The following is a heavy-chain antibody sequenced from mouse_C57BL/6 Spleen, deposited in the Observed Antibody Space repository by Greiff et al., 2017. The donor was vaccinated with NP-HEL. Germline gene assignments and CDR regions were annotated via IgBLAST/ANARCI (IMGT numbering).Heavy chain of an antibody. CDR3: AAYYYGSSPGYWYFDV. V-gene: IGHV1-82*01. CDR1: GYAFSSSW. J-gene: IGHJ1*03. D-gene: IGHD1-1*01. CDR2: IYPGGGYT. Sequence: QVQLQQSGPELVKPGASVKISCKASGYAFSSSWMNWVKQRPGKGLEWIGRIYPGGGYTNYNEKFKGKATLTADKSSSTAYMQFSSLTSEDSAIYYCAAYYYGSSPGYWYFDVWGTGTTVTVSS.